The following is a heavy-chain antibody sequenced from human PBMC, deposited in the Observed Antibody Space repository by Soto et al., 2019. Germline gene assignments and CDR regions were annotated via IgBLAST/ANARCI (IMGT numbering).Heavy chain of an antibody. CDR1: GFTFSNYG. CDR3: ARVMGATVTSAFDI. CDR2: IWYDGNNK. Sequence: QVQLVESGGGVVQPGRSLRLSCAASGFTFSNYGMHWVRQAPGKGLEWVAVIWYDGNNKYYADSVKGRFTISRDNSKNTLYLQMNSLRAEDTALYYCARVMGATVTSAFDIWGKGTMVTVDS. J-gene: IGHJ3*02. D-gene: IGHD1-26*01. V-gene: IGHV3-33*01.